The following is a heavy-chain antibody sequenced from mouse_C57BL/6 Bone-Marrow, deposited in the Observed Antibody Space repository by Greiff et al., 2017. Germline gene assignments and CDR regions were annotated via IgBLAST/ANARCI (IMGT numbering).Heavy chain of an antibody. CDR2: LDPEIGDT. V-gene: IGHV14-4*01. D-gene: IGHD2-3*01. Sequence: VHVKQSGAELVRPGASVKLSCTASGFNIKDDYIHWVKQRPEQGLAWIGWLDPEIGDTEYASKFQGKATITSDTSSNTAYLQLSSLTSENTAVYYCSSFDGNYFDFWGQGTPLTVAS. J-gene: IGHJ2*01. CDR3: SSFDGNYFDF. CDR1: GFNIKDDY.